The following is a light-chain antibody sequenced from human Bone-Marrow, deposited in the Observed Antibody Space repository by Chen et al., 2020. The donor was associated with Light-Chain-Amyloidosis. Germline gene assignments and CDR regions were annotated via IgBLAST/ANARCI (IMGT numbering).Light chain of an antibody. V-gene: IGLV2-14*02. J-gene: IGLJ1*01. CDR3: SSYGTTYV. Sequence: ALTQPASVSGSPGQSIIISCTETNNDVGNYNFVSWYQQQPGKAPRLVIYEDDKRPSEVPSRFSASKSGNTASLTISGLQPEDEADYYCSSYGTTYVFGSGTTVTVL. CDR1: NNDVGNYNF. CDR2: EDD.